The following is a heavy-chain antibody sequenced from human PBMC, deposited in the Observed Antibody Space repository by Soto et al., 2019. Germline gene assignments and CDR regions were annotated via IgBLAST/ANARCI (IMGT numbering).Heavy chain of an antibody. Sequence: ASVKVSCKASGYSFTAHYMHWVRQVSGKRLEYLGWLKTDNGGTYYAPKFLGRVTFTRDTSTNTAYMELICLHSCKTALYFSPLVFCPLFSGTPCPIYGLDFGGHWTMVTVAA. CDR1: GYSFTAHY. V-gene: IGHV1-2*02. J-gene: IGHJ4*03. CDR3: PLVFCPLFSGTPCPIYGLDF. CDR2: LKTDNGGT. D-gene: IGHD3-10*01.